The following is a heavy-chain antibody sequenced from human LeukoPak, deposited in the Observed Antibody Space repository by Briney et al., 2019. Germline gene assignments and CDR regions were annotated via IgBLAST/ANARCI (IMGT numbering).Heavy chain of an antibody. CDR3: ARDPPGSSGWYGVDY. J-gene: IGHJ4*02. CDR2: ISYDGSNK. Sequence: GGSLRLSCVASGFTFSSYAMHWVRQAPGKGLEWVAVISYDGSNKYYADSVKGRFTISRDNSKNTLYLQMNSLRAEDTAVYYCARDPPGSSGWYGVDYWGQGTLVTVSS. CDR1: GFTFSSYA. D-gene: IGHD6-19*01. V-gene: IGHV3-30-3*01.